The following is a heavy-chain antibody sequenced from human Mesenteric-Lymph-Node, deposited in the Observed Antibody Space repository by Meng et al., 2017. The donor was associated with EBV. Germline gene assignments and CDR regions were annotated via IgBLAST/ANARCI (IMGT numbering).Heavy chain of an antibody. Sequence: VNVVEGGGGLVKPGGSLEPPCVAYGLPVRYYEMSWIRQAQGKGLEWASYISSSGSTIYYADSVKGRFTISRDNAKNSLYLQMNSLRAEDTAVYYCARYLTGYYIFDYWGQGTLVTVSS. V-gene: IGHV3-11*01. CDR2: ISSSGSTI. D-gene: IGHD3-9*01. CDR3: ARYLTGYYIFDY. CDR1: GLPVRYYE. J-gene: IGHJ4*02.